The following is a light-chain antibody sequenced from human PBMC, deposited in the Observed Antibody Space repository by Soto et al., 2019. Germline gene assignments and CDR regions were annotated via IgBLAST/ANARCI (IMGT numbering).Light chain of an antibody. Sequence: EIVMTQSPATLSVSPGERATLSCRASQSVSSNLAWYQQKPGQAPRLLIHGASTRATGIPARFSGGGSGTEFTLTISSLQSEDFAVYYCQQYNKWPLITFGQGTRLEIK. V-gene: IGKV3-15*01. CDR2: GAS. CDR1: QSVSSN. CDR3: QQYNKWPLIT. J-gene: IGKJ5*01.